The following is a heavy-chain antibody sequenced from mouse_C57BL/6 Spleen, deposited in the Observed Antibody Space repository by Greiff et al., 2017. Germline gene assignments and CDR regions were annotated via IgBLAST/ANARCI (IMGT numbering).Heavy chain of an antibody. D-gene: IGHD1-1*01. CDR2: IYPRDGSP. Sequence: QVQLQQSGPELVKPGASVKLSCKASGYTFTSYDINWVKQRPGQGLDWIGWIYPRDGSPKYNEKCKGKATLTVDTSSRTAYMELHSLTSEDSAVYFCSIEDYVSSPFDYWGQGTTLTVSS. V-gene: IGHV1-85*01. CDR1: GYTFTSYD. J-gene: IGHJ2*01. CDR3: SIEDYVSSPFDY.